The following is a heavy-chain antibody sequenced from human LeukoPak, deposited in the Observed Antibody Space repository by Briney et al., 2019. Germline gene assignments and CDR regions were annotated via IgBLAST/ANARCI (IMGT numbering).Heavy chain of an antibody. CDR1: GFTFSGHN. V-gene: IGHV3-64*01. CDR3: ARAGFTIFGVVIPAYYFDY. D-gene: IGHD3-3*01. Sequence: GGSLRLSCAASGFTFSGHNMNWVRQAPGKGLEYVSAISSNGGSTYYANSVKGRFTISRDNSKNALYLQMGSLRAEDMAVYYCARAGFTIFGVVIPAYYFDYWGQGTLVTVSS. J-gene: IGHJ4*02. CDR2: ISSNGGST.